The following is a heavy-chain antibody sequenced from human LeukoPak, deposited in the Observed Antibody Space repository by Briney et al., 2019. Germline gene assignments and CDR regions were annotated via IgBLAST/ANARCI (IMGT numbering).Heavy chain of an antibody. CDR1: GGSFSGYY. V-gene: IGHV4-34*01. CDR2: INHSGST. J-gene: IGHJ4*02. Sequence: SETLSLTCAVYGGSFSGYYWSWIRQPPGKGLEWIGEINHSGSTNYTPSLKSRVTISVDTSKNPLSLKLSSLTAADTALYYCVRVQTCDYWGQGTLVTVSS. CDR3: VRVQTCDY.